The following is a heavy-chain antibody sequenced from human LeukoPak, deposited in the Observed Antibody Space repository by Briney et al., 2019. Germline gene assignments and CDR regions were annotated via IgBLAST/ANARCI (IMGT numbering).Heavy chain of an antibody. Sequence: PSETLSLTCTVSGGSISSSSYYWGWLRQPPGKGLEWIGSIYYSGSTYYNPSLKSRVTISVDTSKNQFSLKLSSVTAADTAVYYCARDCSSGWYDYFDYWGQGTLVTVSS. CDR2: IYYSGST. CDR3: ARDCSSGWYDYFDY. V-gene: IGHV4-39*07. D-gene: IGHD6-19*01. J-gene: IGHJ4*02. CDR1: GGSISSSSYY.